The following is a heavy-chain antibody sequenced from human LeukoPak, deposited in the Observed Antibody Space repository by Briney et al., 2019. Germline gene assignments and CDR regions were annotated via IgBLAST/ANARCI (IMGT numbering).Heavy chain of an antibody. CDR2: IGTSGNTI. V-gene: IGHV3-48*01. D-gene: IGHD6-19*01. J-gene: IGHJ4*02. CDR1: GFSFSGYI. Sequence: TGGSLRLSCAASGFSFSGYIMNWVRQTPGKGLELVSFIGTSGNTIYYADSVKGRFTVSRDNAKNSLYLQMNSLRAEDTAVYYCARDQWLDYWGQGTLVTVSS. CDR3: ARDQWLDY.